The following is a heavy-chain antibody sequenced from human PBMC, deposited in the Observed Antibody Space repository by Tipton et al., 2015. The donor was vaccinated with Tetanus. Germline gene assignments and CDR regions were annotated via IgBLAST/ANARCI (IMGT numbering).Heavy chain of an antibody. J-gene: IGHJ5*02. CDR2: INSLSST. CDR1: GASLSSGDYF. Sequence: TLSLTCSVSGASLSSGDYFWSRLRQSPGGGLEWIGYINSLSSTWCNPSLKSPVTISADSSKTQFYLNVNSVTAADTAVYFCARGGRVRFLAWMFPTWFRPWGRGSLVSVSS. V-gene: IGHV4-30-4*08. CDR3: ARGGRVRFLAWMFPTWFRP. D-gene: IGHD3-3*01.